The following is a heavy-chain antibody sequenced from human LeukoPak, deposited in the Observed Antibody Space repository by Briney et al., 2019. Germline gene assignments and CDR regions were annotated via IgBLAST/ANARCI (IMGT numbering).Heavy chain of an antibody. CDR1: GFTFRTDI. V-gene: IGHV3-23*01. Sequence: GGSLRLSCTASGFTFRTDIMAWVRQVPGEGLEWISAISGDAITTYYAVPVKDRFTISRDNFRNTPSLQMDSLRADDSAVYYCAKDASPYSNYAVRWFDSWGQGTLVTVSS. CDR3: AKDASPYSNYAVRWFDS. D-gene: IGHD4/OR15-4a*01. CDR2: ISGDAITT. J-gene: IGHJ5*01.